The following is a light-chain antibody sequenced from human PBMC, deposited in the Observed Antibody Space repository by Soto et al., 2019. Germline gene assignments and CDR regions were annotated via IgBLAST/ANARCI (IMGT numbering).Light chain of an antibody. Sequence: DIQMTQSPSSLSASVGDRVTISCRASQGIIDYLAWYQQKPGKAPKLLIYAASTLQSGVPSRFSGSGAGTDFTLTISDLQPEEVATYFCQKYNSAPQTFGPGTKVEIK. J-gene: IGKJ1*01. CDR2: AAS. V-gene: IGKV1-27*01. CDR1: QGIIDY. CDR3: QKYNSAPQT.